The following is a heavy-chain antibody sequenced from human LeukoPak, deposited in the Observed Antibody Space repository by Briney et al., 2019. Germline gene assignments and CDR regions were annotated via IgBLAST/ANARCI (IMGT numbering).Heavy chain of an antibody. CDR2: ISFDGRDK. Sequence: GGSLRLSCAASGFTFSNYAMHWVRQAPGKGLEWVAVISFDGRDKYYADSVMGRFAISGDYSKNTLFLQVNSLRAEDTAVYYCARSEYYYYQMDVWGKGTTVTVSS. D-gene: IGHD3-3*01. V-gene: IGHV3-30*01. J-gene: IGHJ6*03. CDR3: ARSEYYYYQMDV. CDR1: GFTFSNYA.